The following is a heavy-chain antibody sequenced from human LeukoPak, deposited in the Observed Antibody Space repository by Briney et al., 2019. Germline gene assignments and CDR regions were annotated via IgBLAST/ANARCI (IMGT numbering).Heavy chain of an antibody. D-gene: IGHD3-22*01. V-gene: IGHV3-7*01. Sequence: PGGSLRLSCAASGFTFSRYWMSWVRQAPGKGLEWVANIKQDGSEKYYMDSVKGRFTISRDNAKNSLYLQMNSLRTEDTAVYYCARDFPYYYDSTTYREGDAFDIWGQGTVVTVSS. CDR3: ARDFPYYYDSTTYREGDAFDI. CDR1: GFTFSRYW. CDR2: IKQDGSEK. J-gene: IGHJ3*02.